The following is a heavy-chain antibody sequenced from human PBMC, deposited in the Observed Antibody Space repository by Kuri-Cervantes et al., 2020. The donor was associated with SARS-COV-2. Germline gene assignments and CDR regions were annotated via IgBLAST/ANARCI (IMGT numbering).Heavy chain of an antibody. CDR2: ISGSGGST. J-gene: IGHJ3*02. CDR1: GFSFSSYG. V-gene: IGHV3-23*01. CDR3: AKHLPYTMIVVGAFDI. D-gene: IGHD3-22*01. Sequence: GESLKISCAASGFSFSSYGMSWVRQAPGKGLEWVSAISGSGGSTYYADSVKGRFTISRDNSKNTLYLQMNSLRAEDTAVYYCAKHLPYTMIVVGAFDIWGQGTMVTVSS.